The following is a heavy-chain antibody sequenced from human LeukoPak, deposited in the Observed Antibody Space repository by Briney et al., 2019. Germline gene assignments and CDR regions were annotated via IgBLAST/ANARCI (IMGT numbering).Heavy chain of an antibody. J-gene: IGHJ4*02. V-gene: IGHV3-48*03. D-gene: IGHD2-21*01. CDR2: ISGSGATI. CDR1: GFTFSSYE. Sequence: GGSLRLSCAASGFTFSSYEMNWVRQAPGRGLEWVSYISGSGATIYYADSVKGRFTISRDNAKNSLYLQMNSLRAEDTAVHYCARDVVGLGYSDYWGQGTLVTVSS. CDR3: ARDVVGLGYSDY.